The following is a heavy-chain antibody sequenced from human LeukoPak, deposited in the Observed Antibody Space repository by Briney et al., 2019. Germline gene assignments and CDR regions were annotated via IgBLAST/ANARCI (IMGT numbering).Heavy chain of an antibody. D-gene: IGHD3-3*01. V-gene: IGHV1-24*01. Sequence: ASVKVSCKVSGYTLTDLSMHWVRQAPGKGLEWMGGFDPEDGETIYAQKFQGRVTMTEDTSTDTAYMELSSLRSEDTAVYYCATAQTYYDFWSGYFDYWGQGTLVTVSS. CDR1: GYTLTDLS. CDR2: FDPEDGET. J-gene: IGHJ4*02. CDR3: ATAQTYYDFWSGYFDY.